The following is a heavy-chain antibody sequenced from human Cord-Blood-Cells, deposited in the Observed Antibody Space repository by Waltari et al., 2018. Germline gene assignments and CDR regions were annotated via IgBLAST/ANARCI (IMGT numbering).Heavy chain of an antibody. J-gene: IGHJ5*02. D-gene: IGHD1-26*01. CDR2: FDPEDGET. Sequence: QVQLVQSGAEVKKPGASVTVSCMVSGYTLTDLSMHLVRQAPVTGLEWMGGFDPEDGETIYAQKFQGRVTMTEDTSTDTAYMELSSLRSEDTAVYYCATDQARIELVPGALFDPWGQGTLVTVSS. CDR1: GYTLTDLS. V-gene: IGHV1-24*01. CDR3: ATDQARIELVPGALFDP.